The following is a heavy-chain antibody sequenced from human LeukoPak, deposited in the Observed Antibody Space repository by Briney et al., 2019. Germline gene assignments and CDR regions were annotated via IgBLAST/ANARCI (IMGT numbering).Heavy chain of an antibody. CDR3: ARLAARQILGYYGMDV. V-gene: IGHV3-74*01. Sequence: GGSLRLSCEASGFTFSNYWMHWVRQAPGKGRVWESCIRSDGGDTTYADFVQGRFTISRDNVKNMLYPQMNSLRAEDTAVYYCARLAARQILGYYGMDVWGQGTTVTVSS. CDR1: GFTFSNYW. CDR2: IRSDGGDT. J-gene: IGHJ6*02. D-gene: IGHD6-6*01.